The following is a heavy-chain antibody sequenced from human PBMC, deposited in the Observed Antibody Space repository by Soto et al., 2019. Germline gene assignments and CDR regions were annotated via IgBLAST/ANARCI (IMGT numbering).Heavy chain of an antibody. CDR1: GFTVTGNY. Sequence: GGSLRLSCAASGFTVTGNYMSWVRQAPGKGLEWVSAISGSGGSTYYADSVKGRFTISRDNSKNTLYLQMNSLRAEDTAVYYCANPLSVAGSLDDYWGQGTLVTVSS. V-gene: IGHV3-23*01. CDR3: ANPLSVAGSLDDY. D-gene: IGHD6-19*01. CDR2: ISGSGGST. J-gene: IGHJ4*02.